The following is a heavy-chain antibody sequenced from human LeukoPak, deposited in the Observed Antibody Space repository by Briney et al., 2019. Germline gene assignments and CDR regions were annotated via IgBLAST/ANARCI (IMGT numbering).Heavy chain of an antibody. Sequence: SETLSLTCTVSGVSISSYYWNWIRQPAGMGLEWIGRIYSSGSTYYNPSLKSRVTMSVDTSKNQFSLKLSSVTAADTAVYYCARDASSFGGRFDPWGQGTLVAVSS. CDR3: ARDASSFGGRFDP. J-gene: IGHJ5*02. CDR1: GVSISSYY. V-gene: IGHV4-4*07. D-gene: IGHD3-10*01. CDR2: IYSSGST.